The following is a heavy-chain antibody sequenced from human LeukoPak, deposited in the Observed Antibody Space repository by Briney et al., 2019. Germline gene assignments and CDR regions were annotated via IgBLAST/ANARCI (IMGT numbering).Heavy chain of an antibody. CDR2: IYYSGST. D-gene: IGHD3-16*01. J-gene: IGHJ5*02. Sequence: PSETLSLTCAVSGGSISTSKWWSWVRQPPGKGLEWIGEIYYSGSTNYNPSLNDRVTISVDTSKNQFSLKLSSVTAADTAVYYCARHPFFLSEGGWFDPWGQGTLVTVSS. CDR1: GGSISTSKW. CDR3: ARHPFFLSEGGWFDP. V-gene: IGHV4-4*02.